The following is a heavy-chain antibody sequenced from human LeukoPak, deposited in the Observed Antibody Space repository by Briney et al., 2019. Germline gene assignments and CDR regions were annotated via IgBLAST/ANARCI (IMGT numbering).Heavy chain of an antibody. CDR1: GFTVTSNY. CDR3: ARSPGYCSGGSCYSCPGSFDI. CDR2: IYSGGST. V-gene: IGHV3-53*04. Sequence: PGGSLRLSCAASGFTVTSNYMSWVRQAPGKGLEWVSVIYSGGSTYYADSVKGRCTTSRHNSENTLYLQMNSLRAEDTAVYYCARSPGYCSGGSCYSCPGSFDIWGQGTMVPVSS. J-gene: IGHJ3*02. D-gene: IGHD2-15*01.